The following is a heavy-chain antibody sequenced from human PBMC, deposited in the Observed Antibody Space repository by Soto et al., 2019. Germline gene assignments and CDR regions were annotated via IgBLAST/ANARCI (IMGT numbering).Heavy chain of an antibody. V-gene: IGHV3-21*01. J-gene: IGHJ6*02. D-gene: IGHD2-2*02. CDR2: ISSRSDI. Sequence: GGSLILSCVGSGFNFSTYSINWVRQAPGKGLEWVSSISSRSDIYYADSVKGRFTISRDNAKNSVSLQMNSLRAEDTAVYYCAREYTAWPLAYGLDVWGQGTTVTVSS. CDR1: GFNFSTYS. CDR3: AREYTAWPLAYGLDV.